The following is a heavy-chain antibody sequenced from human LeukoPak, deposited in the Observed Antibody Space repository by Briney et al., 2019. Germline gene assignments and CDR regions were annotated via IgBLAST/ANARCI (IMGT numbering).Heavy chain of an antibody. CDR3: ARAFYYDSSGYYYHFDY. CDR1: GYTFTSYD. J-gene: IGHJ4*02. CDR2: MNPNSGNT. Sequence: ASVKVSCKASGYTFTSYDINWVRQATGQGLEWMGWMNPNSGNTGYAQKFQGRVTMTRNTSISTAYMELSSLRSEDTAVYYCARAFYYDSSGYYYHFDYWGQGTLVTFSS. D-gene: IGHD3-22*01. V-gene: IGHV1-8*01.